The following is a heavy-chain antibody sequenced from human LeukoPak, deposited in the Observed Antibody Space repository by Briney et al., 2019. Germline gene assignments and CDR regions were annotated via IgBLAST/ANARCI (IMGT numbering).Heavy chain of an antibody. CDR2: IYHSGST. V-gene: IGHV4-30-2*01. Sequence: PSETLSLTCAVSGGSISSGGYSWSWIRQPPGKGLEWIGYIYHSGSTYYNPSLKSRVTISVDRSKNQFSLKLSSVTAADTAVYYCARNLWFDLWGQGTLVTVSS. CDR1: GGSISSGGYS. J-gene: IGHJ5*02. CDR3: ARNLWFDL.